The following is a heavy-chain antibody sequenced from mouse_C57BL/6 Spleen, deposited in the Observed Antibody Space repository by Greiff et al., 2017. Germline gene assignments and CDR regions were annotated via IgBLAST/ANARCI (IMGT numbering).Heavy chain of an antibody. CDR3: ARGWDDYYVWFGD. CDR2: IDPNSGGT. CDR1: GYTFTSYW. D-gene: IGHD2-3*01. J-gene: IGHJ3*01. Sequence: QVQLQQPGAELVKPGASVKLSCKASGYTFTSYWMHWVKQRPGRGLEWIGRIDPNSGGTKYNEKFKSKATLTVDKPSSTAYMRLSSLTSEDSAVYYCARGWDDYYVWFGDWGQGTLVTVAA. V-gene: IGHV1-72*01.